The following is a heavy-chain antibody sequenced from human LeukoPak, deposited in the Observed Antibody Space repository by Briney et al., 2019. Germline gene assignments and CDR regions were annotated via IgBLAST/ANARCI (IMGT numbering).Heavy chain of an antibody. D-gene: IGHD2-2*01. CDR2: IYTSGST. Sequence: PSETLSLTCTVSGGSISSYYWSWIRQPAGKGLEWIGRIYTSGSTNYNPSLKSRVTMSVDTSKNQFSLKLSSVTAADTAVYYCATSPRYCSSTSCYGLGGIDYWGQGTLVTVSS. CDR3: ATSPRYCSSTSCYGLGGIDY. CDR1: GGSISSYY. V-gene: IGHV4-4*07. J-gene: IGHJ4*02.